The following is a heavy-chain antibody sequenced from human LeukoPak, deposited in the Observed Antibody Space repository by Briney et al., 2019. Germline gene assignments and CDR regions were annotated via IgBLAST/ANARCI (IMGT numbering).Heavy chain of an antibody. Sequence: GGSLRLSCAASGFTFSNYAMRWVRQAPGKGLEWVSGISGSGDTTYYADSVKGRFTISRDNSKNTLYLQMNSLRAEDTAVYYCARGSPYYYDSSGYSDKVDYWGQGTLVTVSS. J-gene: IGHJ4*02. CDR3: ARGSPYYYDSSGYSDKVDY. D-gene: IGHD3-22*01. CDR1: GFTFSNYA. V-gene: IGHV3-23*01. CDR2: ISGSGDTT.